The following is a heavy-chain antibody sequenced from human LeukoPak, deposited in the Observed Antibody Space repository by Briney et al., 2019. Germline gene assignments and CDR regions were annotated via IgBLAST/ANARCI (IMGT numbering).Heavy chain of an antibody. CDR3: ARAPYSSSWYFDY. V-gene: IGHV3-66*01. D-gene: IGHD6-13*01. CDR1: GFTVSSSY. J-gene: IGHJ4*02. Sequence: GGSLRLSCAASGFTVSSSYMTWVRQAPGKGLEWVSVIYSGGSTHYAGSVKGRFTISRDNSKNTVYLQMDSLRAEDTAVYHCARAPYSSSWYFDYWGQGTLVTVSS. CDR2: IYSGGST.